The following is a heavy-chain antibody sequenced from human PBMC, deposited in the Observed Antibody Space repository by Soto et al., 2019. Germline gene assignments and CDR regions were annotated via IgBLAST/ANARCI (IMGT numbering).Heavy chain of an antibody. D-gene: IGHD6-13*01. CDR3: AKIIEAARIRGAFDI. CDR1: GFTFSSYA. CDR2: NSGNGGST. V-gene: IGHV3-23*01. J-gene: IGHJ3*02. Sequence: PGGSLRLSCAASGFTFSSYAMSWVRQAPGKGLERVSGNSGNGGSTYYAESVKGRVTISRDNSKNTLYLQMNSLRAEDTAVYYCAKIIEAARIRGAFDIWGQGTMVTVSS.